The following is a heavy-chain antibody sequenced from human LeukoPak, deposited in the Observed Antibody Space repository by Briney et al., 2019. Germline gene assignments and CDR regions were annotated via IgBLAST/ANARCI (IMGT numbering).Heavy chain of an antibody. V-gene: IGHV3-74*01. Sequence: GGSLRLSCAASGLTFDDYAMHWVRQAPGMGLVWVSRLNSDGTTINYADSVKGRFTISRDNAKNTVYLQMSGLRDDDTALYFCVRGAGGPRNYVLDYWGQGALVSVSS. CDR2: LNSDGTTI. CDR1: GLTFDDYA. D-gene: IGHD3-10*02. CDR3: VRGAGGPRNYVLDY. J-gene: IGHJ4*02.